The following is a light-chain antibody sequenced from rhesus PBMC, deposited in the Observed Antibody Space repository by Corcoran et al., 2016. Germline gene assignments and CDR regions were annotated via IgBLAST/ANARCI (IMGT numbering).Light chain of an antibody. CDR1: QGISSY. J-gene: IGKJ4*01. Sequence: DIQMTQSPSSLSASVGDTVTITCRASQGISSYLHWFQQKPGKAPKLLIYAASSLESGVPSRFSGSGSGTDFTLTIRSLQPEDFAIYYCLHHNSYPLTFGGGTKVELK. CDR2: AAS. CDR3: LHHNSYPLT. V-gene: IGKV1-28*02.